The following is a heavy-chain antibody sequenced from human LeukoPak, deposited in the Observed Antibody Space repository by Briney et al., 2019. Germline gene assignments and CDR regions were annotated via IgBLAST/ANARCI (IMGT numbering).Heavy chain of an antibody. CDR3: ARATDPAYYDFWSGYYTLSY. J-gene: IGHJ4*02. CDR1: GGTFSSYA. CDR2: IIPILGIA. D-gene: IGHD3-3*01. Sequence: SVKVSCKASGGTFSSYAISWVRQAPGQGLEWMGRIIPILGIANYAQKLQGRVTMTTDTSTSTAYMELRSLRSDDTAVYYCARATDPAYYDFWSGYYTLSYWGQGALVTVSS. V-gene: IGHV1-69*04.